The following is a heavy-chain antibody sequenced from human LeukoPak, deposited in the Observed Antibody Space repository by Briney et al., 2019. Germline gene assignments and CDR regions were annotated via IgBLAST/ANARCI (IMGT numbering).Heavy chain of an antibody. D-gene: IGHD1-26*01. Sequence: SETLSLTCTVSGGSISSSSYYWGWVRQPPGKGLEWIGSFYYPGSTYYNPSLKSRLSITVDTSNNQFSLKLNSVTAADTAVYYCAISTGSSDFVYWGQGTLVTVSS. CDR1: GGSISSSSYY. CDR3: AISTGSSDFVY. CDR2: FYYPGST. J-gene: IGHJ4*02. V-gene: IGHV4-39*07.